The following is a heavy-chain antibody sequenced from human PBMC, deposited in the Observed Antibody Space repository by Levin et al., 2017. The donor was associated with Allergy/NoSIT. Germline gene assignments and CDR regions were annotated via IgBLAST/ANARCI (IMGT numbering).Heavy chain of an antibody. CDR1: GFTFSSSS. CDR2: ISTGSSTI. D-gene: IGHD1-26*01. Sequence: GESLKISCAASGFTFSSSSMNWVRQAPGKGLEWVSYISTGSSTIYYADSVKGRFTISRDNAKNSLYLQMNSLRAEDTAVYYGASSGDFDYWGQGTLVTVSS. CDR3: ASSGDFDY. J-gene: IGHJ4*02. V-gene: IGHV3-48*01.